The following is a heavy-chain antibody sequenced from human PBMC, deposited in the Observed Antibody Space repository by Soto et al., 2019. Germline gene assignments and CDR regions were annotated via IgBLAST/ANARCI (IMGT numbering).Heavy chain of an antibody. Sequence: QVQLQESGPGLVEPSQTLSLTCTVSGGSINSGGYYWSWIRQHPGKGLEWIGYIYYSGSTYYNPSLKSRVTISVDTSKNQFSLKLSSVTAADTAVYYCARGGLAAARLYWGQGTLVTVSS. D-gene: IGHD6-6*01. CDR3: ARGGLAAARLY. CDR2: IYYSGST. V-gene: IGHV4-31*03. J-gene: IGHJ4*02. CDR1: GGSINSGGYY.